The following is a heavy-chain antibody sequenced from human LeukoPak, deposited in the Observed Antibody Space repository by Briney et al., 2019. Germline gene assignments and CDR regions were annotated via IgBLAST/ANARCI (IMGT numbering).Heavy chain of an antibody. CDR2: INSDGSRT. Sequence: GGSLRLSCAASGFTFSSYWMHWVRQAPGKGLVWVSRINSDGSRTSYADSVKGRFTISRDNAKNTLYLQMNSLRAEDTAVYYCARDRFGYGNKSIFHYWGQGTLVTVSS. CDR3: ARDRFGYGNKSIFHY. CDR1: GFTFSSYW. D-gene: IGHD5-18*01. V-gene: IGHV3-74*01. J-gene: IGHJ4*02.